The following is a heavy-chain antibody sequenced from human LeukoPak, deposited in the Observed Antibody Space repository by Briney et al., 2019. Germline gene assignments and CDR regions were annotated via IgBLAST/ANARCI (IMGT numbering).Heavy chain of an antibody. J-gene: IGHJ4*02. V-gene: IGHV3-21*01. CDR1: GFTFSSYS. CDR3: ARDYDFWSGLDC. CDR2: ISSSSSYI. D-gene: IGHD3-3*01. Sequence: PGVSLRLSCAVSGFTFSSYSMSWVRQAPGKGLEWVSSISSSSSYIYYADSVKGRFTISRDNAKNSLYLQMNSLRAEDTAVYYCARDYDFWSGLDCWGQGTLVTVSS.